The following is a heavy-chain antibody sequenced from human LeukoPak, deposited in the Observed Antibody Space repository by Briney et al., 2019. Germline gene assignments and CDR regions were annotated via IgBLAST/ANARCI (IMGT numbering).Heavy chain of an antibody. J-gene: IGHJ4*02. CDR1: GHSSSSGYY. CDR3: ARHYQQDFTNF. CDR2: VYHSGST. Sequence: SETLSLTCAVSGHSSSSGYYWGWIRQPPGKGLEWIGTVYHSGSTYYNPSLRSRVTISVDTSKNQFSLKLSSVTAADTAVYYCARHYQQDFTNFWGQGTLVTVSS. V-gene: IGHV4-38-2*01. D-gene: IGHD2-2*01.